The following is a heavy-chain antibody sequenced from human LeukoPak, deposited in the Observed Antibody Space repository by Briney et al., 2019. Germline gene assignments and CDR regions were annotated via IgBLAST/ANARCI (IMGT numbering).Heavy chain of an antibody. D-gene: IGHD4-23*01. CDR1: GFTFSSYW. CDR2: ISWNSGSI. V-gene: IGHV3-20*04. CDR3: ARNYGGNSIGDAFDI. J-gene: IGHJ3*02. Sequence: GGSLRLSCAASGFTFSSYWMSWVRQAPGKGLEWVSGISWNSGSINYADSVKGRFTISRDNAKNSLYLQMNSLRAEDTAVYYCARNYGGNSIGDAFDIWGQGTMVTVSS.